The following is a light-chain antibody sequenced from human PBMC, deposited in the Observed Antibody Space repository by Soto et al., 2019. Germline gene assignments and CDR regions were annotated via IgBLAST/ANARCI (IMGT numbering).Light chain of an antibody. CDR3: QQSHSTPSWT. CDR1: RSISIY. V-gene: IGKV1-39*01. Sequence: DIQMTQSPSSLSASVGARVPITCRASRSISIYLNWYQQRPGKAPKLLIYAASSLQSGVPSRFSGSGSGTDFTLTISSLQPEDFATYYCQQSHSTPSWTFGQGTKVDIK. CDR2: AAS. J-gene: IGKJ1*01.